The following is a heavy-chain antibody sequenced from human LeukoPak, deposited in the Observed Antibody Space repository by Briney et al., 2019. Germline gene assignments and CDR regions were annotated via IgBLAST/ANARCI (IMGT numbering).Heavy chain of an antibody. CDR3: AREVTMIVLDY. J-gene: IGHJ4*02. CDR1: GFTVSSNY. D-gene: IGHD3-22*01. Sequence: GGSLRLSCAASGFTVSSNYMSWVRQAPGKGLEWVSVIYSGGSTYYADSVKGRFTISRDNSKNTLYLQMNSLRAEDTAVYYCAREVTMIVLDYWGQGTLVTVSS. CDR2: IYSGGST. V-gene: IGHV3-53*01.